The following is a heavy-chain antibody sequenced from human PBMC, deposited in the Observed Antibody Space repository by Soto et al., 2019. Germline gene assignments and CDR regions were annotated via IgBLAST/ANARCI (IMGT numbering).Heavy chain of an antibody. V-gene: IGHV4-59*01. Sequence: SETLSLTCTVSGGSISSYYWSWIRQPPGKGLEWIGYIYYSGSTNYNPSLKSRVTISVDTSKNQFSLKLSSVTAADTAVYYCAREGGYGSYFNYWGQGTLVTVSS. CDR3: AREGGYGSYFNY. J-gene: IGHJ4*02. CDR1: GGSISSYY. CDR2: IYYSGST. D-gene: IGHD3-16*01.